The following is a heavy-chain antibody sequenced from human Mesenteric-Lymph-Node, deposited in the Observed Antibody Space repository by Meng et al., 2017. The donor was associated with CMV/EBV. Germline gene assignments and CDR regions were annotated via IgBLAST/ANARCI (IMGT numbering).Heavy chain of an antibody. CDR1: GFTFSSYE. Sequence: GGSLRLSCAASGFTFSSYEMNWVRQAPGKGLEWVSYISSSGSTIYYADSVKGRFTISRDNAKNSLYLQMNSLRAEDTAVYYCARDRGGIVVVPAAIRYWGQGTLVTVSS. CDR3: ARDRGGIVVVPAAIRY. CDR2: ISSSGSTI. V-gene: IGHV3-48*03. J-gene: IGHJ4*02. D-gene: IGHD2-2*02.